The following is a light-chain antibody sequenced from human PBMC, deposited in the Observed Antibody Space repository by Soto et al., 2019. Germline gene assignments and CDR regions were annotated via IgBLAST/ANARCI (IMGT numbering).Light chain of an antibody. CDR3: QQRSDWPPLT. V-gene: IGKV3-11*01. CDR2: DAV. J-gene: IGKJ4*01. CDR1: QSIGPY. Sequence: EIVLTQSPDTLSLSPGERATLSCRASQSIGPYLAWYQLKPGQSPRLLVYDAVNRAAGAPDRFSGSGSGTDFTLTISSLEPEDSAVYLCQQRSDWPPLTFGGGTKVDIK.